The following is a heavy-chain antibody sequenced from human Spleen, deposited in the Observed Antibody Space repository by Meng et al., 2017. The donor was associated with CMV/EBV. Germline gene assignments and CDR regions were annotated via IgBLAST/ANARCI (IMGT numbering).Heavy chain of an antibody. CDR2: VYGGGSRT. CDR3: ARVAGQPVYYYYAMDV. V-gene: IGHV3-23*03. CDR1: GFSFTSYA. J-gene: IGHJ6*02. Sequence: GESLKISCAASGFSFTSYAMSWVRQAPGKGLEWVSVVYGGGSRTSYADSVKGRFTVSRDNSRDTLYLQMNNVRVEDTAVYYCARVAGQPVYYYYAMDVWGQGTTVTVSS.